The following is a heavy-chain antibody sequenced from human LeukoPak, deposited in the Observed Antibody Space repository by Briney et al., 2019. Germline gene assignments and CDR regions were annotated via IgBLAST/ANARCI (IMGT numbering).Heavy chain of an antibody. CDR3: ARDFCSTSCNLGY. CDR2: INPEGAYT. J-gene: IGHJ4*02. D-gene: IGHD2-2*01. Sequence: ASVKVSCKASGYTFTSYYMHWVRQAPGQGLEWIGVINPEGAYTTYAQEFQGRVTMTRDMSTSTVYMELTSLRSEDTAVYYCARDFCSTSCNLGYWGQGTLVTVSS. CDR1: GYTFTSYY. V-gene: IGHV1-46*01.